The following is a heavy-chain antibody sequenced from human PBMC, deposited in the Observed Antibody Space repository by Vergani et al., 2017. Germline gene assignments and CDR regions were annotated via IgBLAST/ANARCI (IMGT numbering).Heavy chain of an antibody. Sequence: QVQLLQSGAEVKKPGASVKVSCKASGYTFSNYGITWVRQAPGQGLEWVAWISVYNGNTKYARNVQGRVTLTTDTSTSTAYMELRSLRFDDTAVYYCAIERSPRYNYGWIDDIWGQGTLVTASS. CDR1: GYTFSNYG. CDR2: ISVYNGNT. J-gene: IGHJ4*02. V-gene: IGHV1-18*01. D-gene: IGHD5-18*01. CDR3: AIERSPRYNYGWIDDI.